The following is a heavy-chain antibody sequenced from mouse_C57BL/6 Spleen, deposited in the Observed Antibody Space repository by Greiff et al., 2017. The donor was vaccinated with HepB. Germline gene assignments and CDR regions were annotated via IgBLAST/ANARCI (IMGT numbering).Heavy chain of an antibody. CDR2: IYPGDGDT. Sequence: VQLQQSGPELVKPGASVKISCKASGYAFSSSWMNWVKQRPGKGLEWIGRIYPGDGDTNYNGKFKGKATLTADKSSSTAYMQLSSLTSEDSAVYVCARLCLLQGGHFDVWGTGTTVTVSS. CDR1: GYAFSSSW. CDR3: ARLCLLQGGHFDV. V-gene: IGHV1-82*01. D-gene: IGHD1-1*01. J-gene: IGHJ1*03.